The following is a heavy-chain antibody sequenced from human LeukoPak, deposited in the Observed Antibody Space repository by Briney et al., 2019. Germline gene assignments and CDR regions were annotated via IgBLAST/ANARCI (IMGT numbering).Heavy chain of an antibody. J-gene: IGHJ4*02. CDR3: ASSTGYFDWLRDY. D-gene: IGHD3-9*01. Sequence: GGSLRLSCAASGFTFSSYAMSWVRQAPGKGLEWVSAISGSGGSTYYADSVKGRFTISRDNSKNTLYLQMNSLRAEDTAVYYCASSTGYFDWLRDYWGQGTLVTVSS. V-gene: IGHV3-23*01. CDR2: ISGSGGST. CDR1: GFTFSSYA.